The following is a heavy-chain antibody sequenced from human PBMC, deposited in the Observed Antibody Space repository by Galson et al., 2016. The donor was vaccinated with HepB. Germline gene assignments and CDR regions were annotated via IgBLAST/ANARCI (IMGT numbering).Heavy chain of an antibody. CDR1: GDSVSSNFAT. V-gene: IGHV6-1*01. CDR2: TYYRSQWYI. J-gene: IGHJ4*02. CDR3: AREFVSSFTH. Sequence: CAISGDSVSSNFATWNWIRHSPLRGLEWLGRTYYRSQWYIDYAVPVRGRININPDTSKNQFSLQLDSVTPEDTAVYYCAREFVSSFTHWGQGTLLTVSS. D-gene: IGHD6-6*01.